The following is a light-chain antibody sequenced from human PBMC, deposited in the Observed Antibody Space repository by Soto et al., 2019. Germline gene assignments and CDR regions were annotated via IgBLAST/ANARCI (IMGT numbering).Light chain of an antibody. J-gene: IGKJ1*01. CDR1: QDISNY. CDR2: DAS. Sequence: GDRVTITCQASQDISNYLNWYQQKPGRAPKLLICDASNLEAGVPSLFRRSGSGTDFTFTISRLQHEDIATYYCQQYENLPTFGQGTQVDIK. CDR3: QQYENLPT. V-gene: IGKV1-33*01.